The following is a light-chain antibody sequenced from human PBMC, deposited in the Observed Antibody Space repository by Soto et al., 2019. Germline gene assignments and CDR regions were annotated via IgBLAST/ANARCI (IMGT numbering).Light chain of an antibody. J-gene: IGKJ1*01. V-gene: IGKV3-11*01. CDR1: QSVSDY. CDR2: DAS. CDR3: QQYADRPRT. Sequence: EIVLTQSPATLSLSPGERATLSCRASQSVSDYLAWYQQKPGQAPRLLIFDASIRVPTTPARFSGSVSGTEFTLTISSLESEDFAVYFCQQYADRPRTFGQGTKVEFK.